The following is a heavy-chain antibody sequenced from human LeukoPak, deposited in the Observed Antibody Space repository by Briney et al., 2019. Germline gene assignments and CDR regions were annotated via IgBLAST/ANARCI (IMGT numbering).Heavy chain of an antibody. V-gene: IGHV1-69*13. Sequence: SVTVSCTASGGTFSSYAISWVRQAPGQGLEWMGGIIPIFGTANYAQKFQGRVTITADESTSTAYMELSSLRSEDTAVYYCARDRDSSGWWTGAFDIWGQGTMVTVSS. D-gene: IGHD6-19*01. CDR2: IIPIFGTA. CDR3: ARDRDSSGWWTGAFDI. J-gene: IGHJ3*02. CDR1: GGTFSSYA.